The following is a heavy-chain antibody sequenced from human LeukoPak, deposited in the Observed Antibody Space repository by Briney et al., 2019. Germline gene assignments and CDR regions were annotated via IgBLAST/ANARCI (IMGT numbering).Heavy chain of an antibody. CDR1: GFTFSSYE. CDR2: ISSRGSTI. D-gene: IGHD3/OR15-3a*01. Sequence: GGSLRLSCAASGFTFSSYEMNWVRQAPGKGLEWVSYISSRGSTIYYADSVKGRFTISRDNAKNSLYLQMNSLRAEDTAVYYCARVDYPGAFDIWGQGTMVTVSS. J-gene: IGHJ3*02. V-gene: IGHV3-48*03. CDR3: ARVDYPGAFDI.